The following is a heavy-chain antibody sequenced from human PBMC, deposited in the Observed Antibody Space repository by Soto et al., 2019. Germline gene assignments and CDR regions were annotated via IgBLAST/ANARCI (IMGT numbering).Heavy chain of an antibody. CDR1: GFTFSSYA. D-gene: IGHD5-18*01. CDR3: AGGPTRGYSYGYAAY. CDR2: IYSSGSA. V-gene: IGHV3-23*05. J-gene: IGHJ4*02. Sequence: EVQLLDSGGGLVQPGGSLRLSCAASGFTFSSYAMSWVRQAPGKGLEWVSVIYSSGSAYYADSVKGRFTISRDSSKNTMYLQMNSLRAEDTAVYYCAGGPTRGYSYGYAAYWGQGALVTVSS.